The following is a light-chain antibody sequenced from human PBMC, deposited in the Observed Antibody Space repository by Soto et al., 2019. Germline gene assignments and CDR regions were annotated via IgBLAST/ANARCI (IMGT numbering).Light chain of an antibody. J-gene: IGKJ4*01. CDR3: QQRSNWPLT. V-gene: IGKV3-11*01. CDR1: QSVSSY. CDR2: DAS. Sequence: EIVLTQSPAPLSLSPGERATLSCRASQSVSSYLAWYQQKPGQAPRLLIYDASNRASGIPARFSGSGSWTDFPLTISSLEPEDFGVYYCQQRSNWPLTFGGGTKVAIK.